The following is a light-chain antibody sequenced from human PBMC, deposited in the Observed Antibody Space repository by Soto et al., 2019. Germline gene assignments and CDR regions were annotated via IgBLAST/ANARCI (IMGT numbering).Light chain of an antibody. CDR2: GVS. V-gene: IGKV3-15*01. J-gene: IGKJ1*01. CDR1: QSVGTN. Sequence: RVMTPSPVTLSLSPLESVIISSRASQSVGTNLAWYQQKPGQAPSLLIYGVSTRATGIPTRFSGSGSGRQFTLTISSLQSEDFAVYYCQQYNNWPQTFGQGTKVDIK. CDR3: QQYNNWPQT.